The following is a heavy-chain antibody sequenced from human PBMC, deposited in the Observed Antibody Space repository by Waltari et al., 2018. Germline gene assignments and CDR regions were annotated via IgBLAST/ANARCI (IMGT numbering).Heavy chain of an antibody. D-gene: IGHD2-2*01. CDR1: GYTFSSFG. V-gene: IGHV1-18*01. CDR3: AGSSFCSSTTCYLGY. Sequence: QVRLVQSAAEVKKPGSSVKVSCKASGYTFSSFGISWVQQAPGQWLEGRGWIGAYKCNTDYSQKFRGRVTRTTDRSSNTAYMELRSLRSDDTAFYYCAGSSFCSSTTCYLGYWGQGTLVTVSS. CDR2: IGAYKCNT. J-gene: IGHJ4*02.